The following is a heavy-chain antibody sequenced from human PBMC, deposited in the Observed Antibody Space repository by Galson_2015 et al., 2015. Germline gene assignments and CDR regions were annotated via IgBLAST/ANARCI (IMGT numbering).Heavy chain of an antibody. J-gene: IGHJ6*02. V-gene: IGHV3-30*03. CDR3: ARGPPPDGWSGYYRVITYYYYYGMDV. D-gene: IGHD3-3*01. CDR2: ISYDGSNK. Sequence: SLRLSCAASGFTFSSYGMHWVRQAPGKGLEWVAVISYDGSNKYYADSVKGRFTISRDNSKNTLYLQMNSLRAEDTAVYYCARGPPPDGWSGYYRVITYYYYYGMDVWGQGTTVTVSS. CDR1: GFTFSSYG.